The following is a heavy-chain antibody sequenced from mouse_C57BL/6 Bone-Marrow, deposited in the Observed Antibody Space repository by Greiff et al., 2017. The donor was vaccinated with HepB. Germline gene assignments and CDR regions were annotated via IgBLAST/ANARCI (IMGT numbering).Heavy chain of an antibody. V-gene: IGHV6-6*01. J-gene: IGHJ4*01. Sequence: EVKLVESGGGLVQPGGSMKLSCAASGFTFSDAWMDWVRQSPEKGLEWVAEIRNKANNHATYYAESVKGRLTISRDYYKSSFYLQMNSLRTEDTGIYYCTSDGYYVGLYAMDYWGQGTSVTVSS. CDR2: IRNKANNHAT. CDR1: GFTFSDAW. D-gene: IGHD2-3*01. CDR3: TSDGYYVGLYAMDY.